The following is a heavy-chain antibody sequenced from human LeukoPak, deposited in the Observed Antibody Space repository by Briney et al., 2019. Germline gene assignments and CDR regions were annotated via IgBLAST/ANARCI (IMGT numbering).Heavy chain of an antibody. D-gene: IGHD3-22*01. V-gene: IGHV3-23*01. CDR1: GFTFSSYA. J-gene: IGHJ4*02. CDR2: ISGSGGST. Sequence: GGSLRLSCAASGFTFSSYAMSWVRQAPGKGLEWVSAISGSGGSTYYADSVKGRFTISGDNSKNTLYVQMNSLRAEDTAVYYCAKDGGSGYYYFDYWGQGTLVTVSS. CDR3: AKDGGSGYYYFDY.